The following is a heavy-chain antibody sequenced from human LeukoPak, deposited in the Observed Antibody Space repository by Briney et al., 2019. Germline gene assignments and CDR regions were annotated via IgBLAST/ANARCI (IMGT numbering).Heavy chain of an antibody. Sequence: SETLSLTCAVYGGSFSGYYWSWIRQPPGKGLEWIGEINHSGSTNYNPSLKSRVTISVDTSKNQFSLKLSSVTAADTAVYYCARQATQYAFDIWGQGTMVTVSS. CDR2: INHSGST. D-gene: IGHD5-24*01. V-gene: IGHV4-34*01. CDR3: ARQATQYAFDI. J-gene: IGHJ3*02. CDR1: GGSFSGYY.